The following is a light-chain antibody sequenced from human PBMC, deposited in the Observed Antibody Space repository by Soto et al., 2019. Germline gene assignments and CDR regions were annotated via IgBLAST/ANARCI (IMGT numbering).Light chain of an antibody. J-gene: IGLJ2*01. Sequence: QSALTQPRSVSGSPGQSVTISCSGTSNDVGYYNYVSWYQQYPGKAPTFLIYDVYKRPSGVPDRFSGSKSGSTASLTISGLQPDDEADYYCCSYAGTYVVFGGGTQLTVL. CDR2: DVY. CDR1: SNDVGYYNY. CDR3: CSYAGTYVV. V-gene: IGLV2-11*01.